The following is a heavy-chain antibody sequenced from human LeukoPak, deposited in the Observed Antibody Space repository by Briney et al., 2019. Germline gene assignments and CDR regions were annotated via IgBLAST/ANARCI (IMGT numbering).Heavy chain of an antibody. V-gene: IGHV3-23*01. CDR2: ISGSGGIT. CDR3: AKSLLTTATGTGRAFDI. J-gene: IGHJ3*02. Sequence: GGSLRLSCAASGFTFSSYATSWVRQAPGKGLEWVSVISGSGGITYYADSVKGRFTISRDNSKNTLYLQMNSLRAEDSAEYYCAKSLLTTATGTGRAFDIWGQGTMVTVSA. CDR1: GFTFSSYA. D-gene: IGHD1-1*01.